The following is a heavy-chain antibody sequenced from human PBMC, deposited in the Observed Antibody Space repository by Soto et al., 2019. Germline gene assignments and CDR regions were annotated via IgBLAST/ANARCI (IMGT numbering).Heavy chain of an antibody. CDR1: GYRFTGYG. Sequence: ASVKVSCKASGYRFTGYGLHWVRQAPGQGLQWMGWINPKSGATDYAQKFQGRVTMTREMSTNTAYLELSGLRSDDTAMYYCARDTESNRYNDWGQGTLVTVSS. CDR2: INPKSGAT. CDR3: ARDTESNRYND. V-gene: IGHV1-2*02. D-gene: IGHD1-20*01. J-gene: IGHJ1*01.